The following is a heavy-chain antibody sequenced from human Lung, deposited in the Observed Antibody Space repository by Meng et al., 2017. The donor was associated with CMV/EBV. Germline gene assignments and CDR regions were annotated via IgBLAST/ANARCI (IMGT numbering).Heavy chain of an antibody. CDR1: RFTFSSYS. V-gene: IGHV3-21*01. CDR3: AREGYYYDSGNYYYYFDH. J-gene: IGHJ4*02. CDR2: ISSSSSYI. D-gene: IGHD3-10*01. Sequence: SXAASRFTFSSYSMNWVRQAPGKGLEWVSSISSSSSYIYYADSVKGRFTISRDNAKSSLYLQMNSLRAEDTAVYYCAREGYYYDSGNYYYYFDHWGQGTLVXVSS.